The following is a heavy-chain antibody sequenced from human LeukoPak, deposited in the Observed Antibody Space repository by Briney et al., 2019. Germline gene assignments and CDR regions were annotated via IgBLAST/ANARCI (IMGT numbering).Heavy chain of an antibody. CDR3: AREDDSSGYYFDY. V-gene: IGHV4-59*01. CDR2: IYYSGST. D-gene: IGHD3-22*01. J-gene: IGHJ4*02. Sequence: PSETPSLTCTVSGGSISSYYWSWIRQPPGKGLEWIGYIYYSGSTNYNPSLKSRVTISVDTSKNQFSLKLSSVTAADTAVYYCAREDDSSGYYFDYWGQGTLVTVSS. CDR1: GGSISSYY.